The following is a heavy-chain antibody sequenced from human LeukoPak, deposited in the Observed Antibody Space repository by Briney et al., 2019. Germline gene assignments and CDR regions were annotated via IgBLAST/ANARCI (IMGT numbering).Heavy chain of an antibody. V-gene: IGHV3-53*01. Sequence: GGSLRLSCAASGFTVSSSYMTWVRQAPGKGLEWVSVIRSGGSTVYADSVKGRFTISRDNSKNTLYLQLNSLRAEDTAVYNCAREGSGRTAYNDGLDVWGQGTMVTVSS. D-gene: IGHD3-10*01. CDR3: AREGSGRTAYNDGLDV. CDR1: GFTVSSSY. J-gene: IGHJ3*01. CDR2: IRSGGST.